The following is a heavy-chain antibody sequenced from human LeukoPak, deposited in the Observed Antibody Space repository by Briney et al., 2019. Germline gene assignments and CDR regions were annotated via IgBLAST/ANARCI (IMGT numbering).Heavy chain of an antibody. V-gene: IGHV1-24*01. Sequence: ASVKVSCKVSGYTLTELSMHWVRQAPGKGLEWMGGFDPEDGETIYAQKFQGRVTITADESTSTAYMELSSLRYEDTAVYYCARDTPLRLENWLDPWGQGTLVTVSS. CDR3: ARDTPLRLENWLDP. J-gene: IGHJ5*02. CDR1: GYTLTELS. D-gene: IGHD1-1*01. CDR2: FDPEDGET.